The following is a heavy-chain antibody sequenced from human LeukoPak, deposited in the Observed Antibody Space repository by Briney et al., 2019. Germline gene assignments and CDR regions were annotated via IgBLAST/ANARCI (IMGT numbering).Heavy chain of an antibody. CDR2: ISYDGSNK. J-gene: IGHJ4*02. CDR3: AKSGIAAAGQRGYFDY. V-gene: IGHV3-30-3*01. Sequence: PGGSLRLSCAAPGFTFSSYAMHWVRQAPGRGLEWVAVISYDGSNKYYADSVKGRFTISRDNSKNTLYLQMNSLRAEDTAVYYCAKSGIAAAGQRGYFDYWGQGTLVTVSS. CDR1: GFTFSSYA. D-gene: IGHD6-13*01.